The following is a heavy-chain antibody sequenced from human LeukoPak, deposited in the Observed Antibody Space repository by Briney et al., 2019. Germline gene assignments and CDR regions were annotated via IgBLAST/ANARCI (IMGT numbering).Heavy chain of an antibody. D-gene: IGHD3-16*01. Sequence: SETLSLTCTVSGGSISSGDYYWSWIRQPPGKGLEWIGYIYYSGSTYYNPSLKSRVTISVDTSKNQFSLKLSSVTAADTAVYYCARAGNFDYVWGSYRTFDYWGQGTLVTVSS. J-gene: IGHJ4*02. V-gene: IGHV4-30-4*01. CDR1: GGSISSGDYY. CDR2: IYYSGST. CDR3: ARAGNFDYVWGSYRTFDY.